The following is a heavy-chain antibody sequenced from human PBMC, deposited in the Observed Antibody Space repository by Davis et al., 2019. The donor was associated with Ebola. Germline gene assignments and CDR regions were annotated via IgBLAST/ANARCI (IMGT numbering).Heavy chain of an antibody. J-gene: IGHJ6*02. Sequence: MPSETLSLTCSVSGGSISSTSYYWGWIRQPPGKGLGWIATIYHSGSTYYNPSLKSRVTISADTSKNQFSLKLSSVTAADTAVYYCARGVEGNYYYGMDVWGQGTTVTVSS. CDR3: ARGVEGNYYYGMDV. V-gene: IGHV4-39*07. CDR2: IYHSGST. CDR1: GGSISSTSYY.